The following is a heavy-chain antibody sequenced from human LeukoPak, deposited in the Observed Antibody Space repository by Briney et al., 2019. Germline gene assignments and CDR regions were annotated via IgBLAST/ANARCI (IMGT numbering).Heavy chain of an antibody. CDR2: TYYRSKWSN. Sequence: SQTLSLTCGISGDSVSSNSAAWNWIRQSPSRGLEWLGRTYYRSKWSNNYALSVKSRITTNSDTSKNQFSLQLNSVTPEDTALYYCARGDQAFDIWGQGTKVTVSS. CDR1: GDSVSSNSAA. V-gene: IGHV6-1*01. CDR3: ARGDQAFDI. J-gene: IGHJ3*02.